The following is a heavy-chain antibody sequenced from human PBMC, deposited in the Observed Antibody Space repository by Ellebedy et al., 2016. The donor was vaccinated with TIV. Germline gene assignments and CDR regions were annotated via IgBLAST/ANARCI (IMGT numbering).Heavy chain of an antibody. CDR2: IFPGDSDA. J-gene: IGHJ4*02. CDR3: TRLDSRAYTY. D-gene: IGHD3-22*01. CDR1: GYSFTSNW. Sequence: GESLKISCKGSGYSFTSNWIAWVRPTPGKGLEWMGNIFPGDSDARFSPSFQGKVTMSVDKSSRTAYLLWTTLKTSDTAIYYCTRLDSRAYTYWGQGTLVTVSS. V-gene: IGHV5-51*01.